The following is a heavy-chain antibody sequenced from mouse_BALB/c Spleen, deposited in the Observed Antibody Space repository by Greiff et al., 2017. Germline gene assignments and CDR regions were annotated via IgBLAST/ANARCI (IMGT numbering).Heavy chain of an antibody. D-gene: IGHD2-14*01. V-gene: IGHV5-12-1*01. J-gene: IGHJ2*01. CDR3: ARQAYYRYDGNYFDY. CDR2: ISSGGGST. Sequence: EVKLEESGGGLVKPGGSLKLSCAASGFAFSSYDMSWVRQTPEKRLEWVAYISSGGGSTYYPDTVKGRFTISRDNAKNTLYLQMSSLNSEDTAMYYCARQAYYRYDGNYFDYWGQGTTLTVSS. CDR1: GFAFSSYD.